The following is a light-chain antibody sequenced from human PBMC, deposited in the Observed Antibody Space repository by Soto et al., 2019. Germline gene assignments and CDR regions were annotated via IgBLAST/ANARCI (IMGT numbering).Light chain of an antibody. CDR2: KSD. CDR3: AVWDDSLGSWL. V-gene: IGLV1-47*01. CDR1: TSNIGRNS. Sequence: QSVLTQPPSASGTPGQRVTMSCAGNTSNIGRNSVYWYHQVPGTTPRLLIYKSDPRPSGVPDRFSGSKSGTSSSLAIGGLRSEDEDDYYCAVWDDSLGSWLFGGGTKLTVL. J-gene: IGLJ3*02.